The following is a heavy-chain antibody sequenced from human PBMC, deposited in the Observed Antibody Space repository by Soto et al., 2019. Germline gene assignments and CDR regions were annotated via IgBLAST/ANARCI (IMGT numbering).Heavy chain of an antibody. V-gene: IGHV3-74*01. CDR3: LSFSMDRAQGP. Sequence: EVQLVESGGGLVQPGGSLRLSCAASGFTFSSNWMHWVRQAPGKGLVWVSRINGDGSITSYADSVKGRFTISRDNAKNTLYLQMNNLSAEDTAVYYCLSFSMDRAQGPWGQGTLVTVSS. CDR1: GFTFSSNW. CDR2: INGDGSIT. J-gene: IGHJ5*02. D-gene: IGHD3-10*01.